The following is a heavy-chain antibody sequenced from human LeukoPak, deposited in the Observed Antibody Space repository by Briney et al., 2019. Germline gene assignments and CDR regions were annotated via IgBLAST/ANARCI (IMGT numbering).Heavy chain of an antibody. CDR3: ARLPYYYDSSGYPYPFFDY. CDR2: IYYSGST. Sequence: KPSETLSLTCTVSGGSISSYYWGWIRQPPGKGPEWIGSIYYSGSTYYNPSLKSRVTISVDTSKNQFSLKLSSVTAADTAVCYCARLPYYYDSSGYPYPFFDYWGQGTLVTVSS. D-gene: IGHD3-22*01. V-gene: IGHV4-39*01. CDR1: GGSISSYY. J-gene: IGHJ4*02.